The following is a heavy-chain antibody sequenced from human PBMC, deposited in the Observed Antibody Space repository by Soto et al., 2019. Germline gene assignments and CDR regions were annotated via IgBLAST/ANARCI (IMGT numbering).Heavy chain of an antibody. CDR3: ARHGGYYFDY. CDR1: SGCFSGYY. J-gene: IGHJ4*02. V-gene: IGHV4-34*01. D-gene: IGHD3-16*01. CDR2: IYHGLSI. Sequence: SETLSLTCAVYSGCFSGYYWSWIRQPPGKGLEWIGEIYHGLSIVYNPSLKSRVTISGDSSKNQFSLKLSSVTAADTAVYYCARHGGYYFDYWGQGTLVTVSS.